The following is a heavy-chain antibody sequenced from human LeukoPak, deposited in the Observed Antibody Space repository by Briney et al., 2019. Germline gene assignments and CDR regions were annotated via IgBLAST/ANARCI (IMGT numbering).Heavy chain of an antibody. J-gene: IGHJ4*02. CDR1: GFTFGDYA. CDR3: TRDPGIAVAGYNY. CDR2: IRSKAYGGTT. Sequence: GGSLRLSCTASGFTFGDYAMSWFRQAPGKGLEWVGFIRSKAYGGTTEYAASVKGRFTISRDDSKSIAYLQMNSLKTEDTAVYYCTRDPGIAVAGYNYWGQGTLVTVSS. D-gene: IGHD6-19*01. V-gene: IGHV3-49*03.